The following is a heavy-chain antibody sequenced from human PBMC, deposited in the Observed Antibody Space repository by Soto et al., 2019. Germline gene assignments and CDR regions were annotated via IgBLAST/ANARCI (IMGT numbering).Heavy chain of an antibody. Sequence: GGSLRLSCAASGFTFSSYGMHWVRQAPGKGLEWVAVIWYDGSNKYYADSVKGRFTISRDNSKNTLYLQMNSLRAEDTAVYYCARETQYYYGSGSYYEYYYDSSGYPAHWGQGTLVTVSS. CDR2: IWYDGSNK. CDR3: ARETQYYYGSGSYYEYYYDSSGYPAH. V-gene: IGHV3-33*01. J-gene: IGHJ4*02. CDR1: GFTFSSYG. D-gene: IGHD3-10*01.